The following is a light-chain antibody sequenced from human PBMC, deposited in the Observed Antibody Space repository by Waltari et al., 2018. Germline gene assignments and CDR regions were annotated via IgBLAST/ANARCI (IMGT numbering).Light chain of an antibody. Sequence: QSVLPPPPSASGTPGQRVPITCSGSSSNIGSNTVSWYQQLPGTAPKLLIYSNKQRPSGVPDRFSGSKSGTSASLAISGLQSEDEADYYCAAWDDSLNGWVFGGGTKLTVL. CDR2: SNK. V-gene: IGLV1-44*01. J-gene: IGLJ3*02. CDR1: SSNIGSNT. CDR3: AAWDDSLNGWV.